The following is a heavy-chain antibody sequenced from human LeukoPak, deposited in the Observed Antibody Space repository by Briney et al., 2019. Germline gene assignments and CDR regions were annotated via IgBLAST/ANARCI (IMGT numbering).Heavy chain of an antibody. CDR2: IKVDGSDK. J-gene: IGHJ4*02. CDR1: GFTFGNYW. D-gene: IGHD2-2*01. CDR3: ARDSWRVLDY. Sequence: GGSLRLSCAASGFTFGNYWMSWVRQAPGKGREWVANIKVDGSDKNYVDSVKGRFTISRDNAKNSLYLQMNSLRAEDTAVYYCARDSWRVLDYWGQGTLVTVSS. V-gene: IGHV3-7*01.